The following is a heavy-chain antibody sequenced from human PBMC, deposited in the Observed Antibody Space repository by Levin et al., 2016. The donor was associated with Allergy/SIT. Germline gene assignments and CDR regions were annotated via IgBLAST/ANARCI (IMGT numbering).Heavy chain of an antibody. Sequence: GESLKISCAASGFTFSSYAMHWVRQAPGKGLEWVAVISYDGSNKYYADSVKGRFTISRDNSKNTLYLQMNSLRAEDTAVYYCARVSGSYALDYWGQGTLVTVSS. D-gene: IGHD1-26*01. J-gene: IGHJ4*02. CDR3: ARVSGSYALDY. CDR1: GFTFSSYA. CDR2: ISYDGSNK. V-gene: IGHV3-30-3*01.